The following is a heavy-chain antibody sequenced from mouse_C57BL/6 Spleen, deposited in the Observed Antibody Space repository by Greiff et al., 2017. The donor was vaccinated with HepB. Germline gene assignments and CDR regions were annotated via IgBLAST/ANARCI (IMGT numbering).Heavy chain of an antibody. V-gene: IGHV1-82*01. J-gene: IGHJ1*03. CDR2: IYPGDGDT. D-gene: IGHD2-3*01. CDR3: AREGPRDGYYVDWYFDV. Sequence: QVQLQQSGPELVKPGASVKISCKASGYAFSSSWMNWVKQRPGKGLEWIGRIYPGDGDTNYNGKFKGKATLTADKSSSTAYMQLSSLTSEDSAVYFCAREGPRDGYYVDWYFDVWGTGTTVTVSS. CDR1: GYAFSSSW.